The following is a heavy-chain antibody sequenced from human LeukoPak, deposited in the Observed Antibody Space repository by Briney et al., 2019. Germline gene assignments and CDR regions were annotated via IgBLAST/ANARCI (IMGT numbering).Heavy chain of an antibody. CDR2: IYHSGST. V-gene: IGHV4-4*02. J-gene: IGHJ1*01. CDR1: GGSISSSNW. CDR3: ARHGRYCSSTSCIRGGYFQH. Sequence: PSETLSLTCAVSGGSISSSNWWSWVRQPPGKGLEWIGEIYHSGSTNYNPSLKSRVTISVDTSKNQFSLKLSSVTAADTAVYYCARHGRYCSSTSCIRGGYFQHWGQGTLVTVSS. D-gene: IGHD2-2*01.